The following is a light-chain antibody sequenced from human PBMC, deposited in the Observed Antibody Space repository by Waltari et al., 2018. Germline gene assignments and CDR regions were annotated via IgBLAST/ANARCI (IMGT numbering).Light chain of an antibody. Sequence: QSALTQFASVSGSPGQSITTPCTGTSSDVGGYNLLSWSQQHPGRAPKLIMYDVTKRPSGVSNRFSGSKSGNTASLTISGLQAEDEADYYCCSFAGSISVFTVFGTGTTVTVL. V-gene: IGLV2-23*02. J-gene: IGLJ1*01. CDR2: DVT. CDR1: SSDVGGYNL. CDR3: CSFAGSISVFTV.